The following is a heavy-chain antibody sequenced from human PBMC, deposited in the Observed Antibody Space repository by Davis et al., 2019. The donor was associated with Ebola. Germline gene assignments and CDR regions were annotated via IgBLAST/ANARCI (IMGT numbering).Heavy chain of an antibody. V-gene: IGHV1-69*13. CDR1: GGTFSSYA. CDR3: ARSTGALTIFAPGAFDI. CDR2: IIPIFGTA. D-gene: IGHD3-3*01. Sequence: SVKVSCKASGGTFSSYAISWVRQAPGQGLEWMGGIIPIFGTANYAQKFQGRVTITADESTSTAYMELSSLRSEDTAVYYCARSTGALTIFAPGAFDIWGQGTMVTVSS. J-gene: IGHJ3*02.